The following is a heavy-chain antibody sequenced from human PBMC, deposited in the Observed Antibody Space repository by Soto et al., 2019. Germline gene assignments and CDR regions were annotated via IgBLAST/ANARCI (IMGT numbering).Heavy chain of an antibody. D-gene: IGHD2-15*01. CDR1: GYSVSSSDYY. J-gene: IGHJ6*02. V-gene: IGHV4-39*01. CDR3: APLSVSLSGPYGIHV. Sequence: SETLSLTCSVSGYSVSSSDYYWAWIRQPPGKGLEWIGSMFYSGLTYYNPSLKSRVTLSVDTSKNQLSVRLNSVTAADTAVYYCAPLSVSLSGPYGIHVWGQGTTVTVSS. CDR2: MFYSGLT.